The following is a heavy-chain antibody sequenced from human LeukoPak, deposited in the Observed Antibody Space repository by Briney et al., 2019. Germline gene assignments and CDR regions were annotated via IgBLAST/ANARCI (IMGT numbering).Heavy chain of an antibody. D-gene: IGHD2-2*01. CDR2: IKQDGSEK. CDR1: GFTFSSYW. Sequence: QPGGSLRLSCAASGFTFSSYWMSWVRQAPGKGLEWVANIKQDGSEKYYVDSVKGRFTISRDNAKNSLYLQMNSLRAEDTAVYYCAREFVCSSTSCPHNAFDIWGQGTMITVSS. V-gene: IGHV3-7*01. CDR3: AREFVCSSTSCPHNAFDI. J-gene: IGHJ3*02.